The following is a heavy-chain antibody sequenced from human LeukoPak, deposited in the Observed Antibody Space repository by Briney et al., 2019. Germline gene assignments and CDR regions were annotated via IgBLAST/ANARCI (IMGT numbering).Heavy chain of an antibody. CDR1: GGSVTSSYY. J-gene: IGHJ4*02. D-gene: IGHD3-22*01. CDR2: VSISGT. Sequence: SETLSLTCTVSGGSVTSSYYWSWIRQPPGKGLEWIGYVSISGTKYNPSLKSRVTISVDTSENHFSLKLSSVTAADTAVYYCARARGYYYDFDYWGQGALLTVSS. CDR3: ARARGYYYDFDY. V-gene: IGHV4-61*03.